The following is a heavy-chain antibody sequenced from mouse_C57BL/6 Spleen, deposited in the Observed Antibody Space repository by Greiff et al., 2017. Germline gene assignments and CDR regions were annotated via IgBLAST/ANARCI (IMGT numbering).Heavy chain of an antibody. CDR2: IYPGSGST. CDR1: GYTFTSYW. D-gene: IGHD2-1*01. CDR3: ARDYYGNYGFDV. Sequence: QVQLKQPGAELVKPGASVKMSCKASGYTFTSYWITWVKQRPGQGLEWIGDIYPGSGSTNYIEKFKSKATLTVDTSSSTAYMQLSSLTSEDSAVYYCARDYYGNYGFDVWGTGTTVTVSS. J-gene: IGHJ1*03. V-gene: IGHV1-55*01.